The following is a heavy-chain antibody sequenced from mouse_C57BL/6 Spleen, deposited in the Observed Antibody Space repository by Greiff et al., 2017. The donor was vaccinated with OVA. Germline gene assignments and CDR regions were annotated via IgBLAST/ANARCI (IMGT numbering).Heavy chain of an antibody. J-gene: IGHJ4*01. Sequence: QVQLQQPGAELVKPGASVKLSCKASGYTFTSYWMHWVKQRPGRGLEWIGRIDPNSGGTKYNEKFKSKATLTVDKPSSTAYMQLSSLTSEDSAVYYCARCGSAGDGYIYYAMDYWGQGTSVTVSS. CDR1: GYTFTSYW. V-gene: IGHV1-72*01. CDR2: IDPNSGGT. D-gene: IGHD2-3*01. CDR3: ARCGSAGDGYIYYAMDY.